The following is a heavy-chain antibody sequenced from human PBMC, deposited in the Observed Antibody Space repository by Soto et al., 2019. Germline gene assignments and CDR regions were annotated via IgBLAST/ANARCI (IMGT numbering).Heavy chain of an antibody. CDR2: IIPMFGTL. J-gene: IGHJ3*02. Sequence: QLHLVQSGAEVKKPGSSVKVSCKASGGTFSSYTISWVRQAPGQGLEWLGGIIPMFGTLYYAQKFQGRLTIAADSSTSTAYMELSTLRSDDTAVYYCARKVASSDDAFDNWGQGTMVTVSS. D-gene: IGHD6-6*01. V-gene: IGHV1-69*06. CDR3: ARKVASSDDAFDN. CDR1: GGTFSSYT.